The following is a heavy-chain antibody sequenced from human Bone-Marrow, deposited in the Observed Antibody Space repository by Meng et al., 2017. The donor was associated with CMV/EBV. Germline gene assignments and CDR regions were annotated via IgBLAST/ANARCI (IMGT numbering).Heavy chain of an antibody. CDR2: IKQDGSEK. CDR1: GFTFSSYW. Sequence: GESLKISCAASGFTFSSYWMSWVRQAPGKGLEWVANIKQDGSEKYYVDSVKGRFTISRDNSKNTLYLQMNSLRAEDTAVYYCAKEIITGTTAGLDYWGQGTLVTVSS. CDR3: AKEIITGTTAGLDY. V-gene: IGHV3-7*03. J-gene: IGHJ4*02. D-gene: IGHD1-7*01.